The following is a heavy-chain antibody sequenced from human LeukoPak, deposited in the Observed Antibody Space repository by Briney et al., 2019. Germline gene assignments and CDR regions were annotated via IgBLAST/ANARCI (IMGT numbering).Heavy chain of an antibody. Sequence: ASVKVSCKASGYTFISYGISWVRQAPGQGLEWMGWISVYNGNTNYAQKFQGRVTMTTDTSTSTVYMELRSLRSDDTAVYYCARTEHYYGSGSYFGGWFDPWGQGTLVTVSS. J-gene: IGHJ5*02. CDR2: ISVYNGNT. D-gene: IGHD3-10*01. CDR1: GYTFISYG. CDR3: ARTEHYYGSGSYFGGWFDP. V-gene: IGHV1-18*01.